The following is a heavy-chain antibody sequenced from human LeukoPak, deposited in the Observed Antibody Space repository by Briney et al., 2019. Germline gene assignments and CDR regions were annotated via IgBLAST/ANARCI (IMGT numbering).Heavy chain of an antibody. V-gene: IGHV3-7*05. CDR1: GFTFRGYW. D-gene: IGHD3-10*01. Sequence: PGGSLRLSCVGSGFTFRGYWMSWVRQPPGKGLEWVANINQDGSEKYYVDSLKGRFTISRDNAKNSLYLQMNSLRTEDTAVYYCARDIDGAMVRGVIVFWGQGTLVTVSS. J-gene: IGHJ4*02. CDR3: ARDIDGAMVRGVIVF. CDR2: INQDGSEK.